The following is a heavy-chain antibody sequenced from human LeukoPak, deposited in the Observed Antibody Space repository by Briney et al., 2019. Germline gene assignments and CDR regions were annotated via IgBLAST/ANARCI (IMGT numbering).Heavy chain of an antibody. CDR2: FSSSGSTI. CDR1: GFTFSDYY. CDR3: ARDDFWSGYLRY. V-gene: IGHV3-11*01. D-gene: IGHD3-3*01. J-gene: IGHJ4*02. Sequence: GGSLRLSCAASGFTFSDYYMRWIRQATGEGLEWVLYFSSSGSTIYYADSVKGRFTISRDNSKNSLYLQMNSLRAEDTAVYYCARDDFWSGYLRYWGQGTLVTVSS.